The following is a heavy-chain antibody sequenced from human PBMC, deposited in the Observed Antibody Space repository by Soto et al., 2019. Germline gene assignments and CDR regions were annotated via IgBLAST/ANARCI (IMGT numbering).Heavy chain of an antibody. V-gene: IGHV5-51*01. Sequence: GESLKISCRGSGYNYNLHWISWVRQKPGRGLEWMGIIYPGDSDARYNPSFQGQVTISVDKSINTAYLQWDSLEASDTATYYCARHLRSYDFFQYYYGIDVWGQGSTVTVSS. J-gene: IGHJ6*02. CDR2: IYPGDSDA. D-gene: IGHD3-16*01. CDR1: GYNYNLHW. CDR3: ARHLRSYDFFQYYYGIDV.